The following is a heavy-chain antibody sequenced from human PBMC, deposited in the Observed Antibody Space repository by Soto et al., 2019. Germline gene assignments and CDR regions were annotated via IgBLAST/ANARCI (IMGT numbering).Heavy chain of an antibody. CDR1: GFTFSSYG. CDR3: AKEAARENYFDY. CDR2: ISYDGSNK. J-gene: IGHJ4*02. D-gene: IGHD6-6*01. V-gene: IGHV3-30*18. Sequence: GGSLRLSCGASGFTFSSYGMHWVRQAPGKGLEWVAVISYDGSNKYYADSVKGRFTISRDNSKNTLYLQMNSLRAEDTAVYYCAKEAARENYFDYWGQGTLVTVSS.